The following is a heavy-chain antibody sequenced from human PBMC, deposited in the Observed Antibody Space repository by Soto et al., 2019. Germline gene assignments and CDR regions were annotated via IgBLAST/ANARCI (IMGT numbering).Heavy chain of an antibody. CDR2: ISAFNADT. J-gene: IGHJ5*02. V-gene: IGHV1-18*01. CDR3: ARASRGYGGCNP. Sequence: GASVKVSCKASGYTFTSYGVSWVRQAPGQGLEWMGWISAFNADTNSAQSLQGRVTLTRDTSTSTAYMELRSLISDDTAVYYCARASRGYGGCNPWGQGTLVSASS. D-gene: IGHD4-17*01. CDR1: GYTFTSYG.